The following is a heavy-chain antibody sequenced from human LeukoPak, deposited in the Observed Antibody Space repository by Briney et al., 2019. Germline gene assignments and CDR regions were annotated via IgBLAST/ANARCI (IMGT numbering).Heavy chain of an antibody. V-gene: IGHV4-59*01. Sequence: SETLSLTCTVSGGSMGSYYWNWIRQPPGKGLEWIGHIYFSGSTAYNPSLKSRVTMSVDKSNNQFSLKLTSVTAADTAVYYCARDGGSVTTQFDYWGQGTLVTVSS. CDR1: GGSMGSYY. D-gene: IGHD4-17*01. CDR3: ARDGGSVTTQFDY. CDR2: IYFSGST. J-gene: IGHJ4*02.